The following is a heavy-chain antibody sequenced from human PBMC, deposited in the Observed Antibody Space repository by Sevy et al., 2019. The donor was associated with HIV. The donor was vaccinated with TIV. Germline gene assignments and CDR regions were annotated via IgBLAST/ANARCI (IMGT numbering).Heavy chain of an antibody. J-gene: IGHJ4*02. CDR1: GFTLNNYA. CDR3: AKDSYFDNTLFDY. D-gene: IGHD3-22*01. CDR2: ISGSGGIT. V-gene: IGHV3-23*01. Sequence: GGSLRLSCAASGFTLNNYAMNWVRQAPGKGLEWVSGISGSGGITYYADSVKGRFTISRDNSKNTLYLQMNSLRAEDTAVYYCAKDSYFDNTLFDYWGQGTLVTVSS.